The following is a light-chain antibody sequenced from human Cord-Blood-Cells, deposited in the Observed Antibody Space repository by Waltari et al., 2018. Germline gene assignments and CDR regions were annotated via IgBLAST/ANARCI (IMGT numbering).Light chain of an antibody. CDR2: GAS. CDR1: QSVSSSH. J-gene: IGKJ1*01. Sequence: EIVLTQSPGTMSLSPGVRATLSCRATQSVSSSHLAWYQQKPGQAPRLLIYGASSSATGIPDRFSGSGSGTDFTLTSSRLEPEDFAVYYCQQYGNSPQTFGQGTKVEIK. CDR3: QQYGNSPQT. V-gene: IGKV3-20*01.